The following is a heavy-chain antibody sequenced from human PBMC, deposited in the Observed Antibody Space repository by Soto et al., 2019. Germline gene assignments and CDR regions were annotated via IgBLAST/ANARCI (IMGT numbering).Heavy chain of an antibody. V-gene: IGHV3-74*01. CDR2: INSDGSST. J-gene: IGHJ6*02. D-gene: IGHD2-21*02. CDR3: ARVEGECGGDCYSVGYYYYGMDV. CDR1: GFTFSSYW. Sequence: EVQLVESGGGLVQPGGSLRLSCAASGFTFSSYWMHWVRQAPGKGLVWVSRINSDGSSTSYADSVKGRFTISRDNVKNALYLQMNSLRAEDTAVYYCARVEGECGGDCYSVGYYYYGMDVWGQGTTVTVCS.